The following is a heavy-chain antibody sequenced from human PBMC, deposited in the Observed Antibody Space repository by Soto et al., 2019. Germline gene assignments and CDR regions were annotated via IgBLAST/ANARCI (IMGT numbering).Heavy chain of an antibody. V-gene: IGHV3-7*03. CDR2: IKEDGSEK. CDR1: GFTFSRYW. D-gene: IGHD3-16*01. Sequence: PGWSLRLSCAGSGFTFSRYWMTLVRQAPGKGLEWVANIKEDGSEKYYADSVKGRFTISRDNAKNSLYLQMNSLRAEDTAVYYCARGFGTFSKYWGEGTLVTVSS. CDR3: ARGFGTFSKY. J-gene: IGHJ4*02.